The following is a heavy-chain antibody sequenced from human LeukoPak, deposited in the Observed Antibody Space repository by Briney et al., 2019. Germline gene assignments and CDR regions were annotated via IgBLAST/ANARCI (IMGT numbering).Heavy chain of an antibody. J-gene: IGHJ6*03. CDR3: AKTLYSGSYYYYYYCMDA. CDR2: ISVGGAYT. CDR1: GFTFSNFA. D-gene: IGHD1-26*01. Sequence: PGGSLRLSGAASGFTFSNFAVNWVRQAPGKGLEWVSGISVGGAYTYYADSVKGRFTISRDNSKNTLYLQMNRLRAEDTAVYYCAKTLYSGSYYYYYYCMDAWGKGTTVTVSS. V-gene: IGHV3-23*01.